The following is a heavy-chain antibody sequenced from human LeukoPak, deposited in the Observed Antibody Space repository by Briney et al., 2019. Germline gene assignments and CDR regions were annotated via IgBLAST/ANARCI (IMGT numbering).Heavy chain of an antibody. CDR2: IIPIFGTA. Sequence: SVKVSCKASGGTFSSYAISWVRQAPGQGLEWMGGIIPIFGTANYAQKFQGRVTITADESTSTAYMELSSLRSEDTAVYYCARAGGQTVVPAAMAWVYYYYYGMDVWGQGTTVTVSS. CDR1: GGTFSSYA. CDR3: ARAGGQTVVPAAMAWVYYYYYGMDV. V-gene: IGHV1-69*13. J-gene: IGHJ6*02. D-gene: IGHD2-2*01.